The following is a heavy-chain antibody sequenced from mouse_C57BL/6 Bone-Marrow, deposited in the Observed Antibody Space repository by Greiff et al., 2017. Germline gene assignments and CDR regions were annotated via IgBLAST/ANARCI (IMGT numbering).Heavy chain of an antibody. J-gene: IGHJ4*01. D-gene: IGHD1-1*01. CDR2: IYPGSGST. CDR3: AAVVYAMDY. CDR1: GYTFTSYW. Sequence: VQLVESGAELVKPGASVKMSCKASGYTFTSYWITWVKQRPGQGLEWIGDIYPGSGSTNYNEKFKSKATLTVDTSSSTAYMQLSSLTSEDSAVYYCAAVVYAMDYWGQGTSVTVSS. V-gene: IGHV1-55*01.